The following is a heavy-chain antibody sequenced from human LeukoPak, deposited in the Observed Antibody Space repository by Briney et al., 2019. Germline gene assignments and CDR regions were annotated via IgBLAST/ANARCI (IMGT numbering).Heavy chain of an antibody. CDR2: IIPIFGTA. D-gene: IGHD6-6*01. Sequence: SVNVSCKASGGTFSSYAISWVRQAPGQGLEWMGGIIPIFGTADYAQKFQGRVTITADESTSTAYMELSSLRSEDTAVYYCARGAFDRLEYSSYRSFDYWGQGTLVTVSS. CDR3: ARGAFDRLEYSSYRSFDY. CDR1: GGTFSSYA. J-gene: IGHJ4*02. V-gene: IGHV1-69*13.